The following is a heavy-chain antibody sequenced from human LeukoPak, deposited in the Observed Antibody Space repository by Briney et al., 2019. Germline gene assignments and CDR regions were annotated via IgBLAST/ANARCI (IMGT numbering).Heavy chain of an antibody. J-gene: IGHJ4*02. CDR2: INSDGSTT. CDR1: GFTFSSYG. CDR3: ARVGAVAGTFDY. D-gene: IGHD6-19*01. Sequence: GGSLRLSCAASGFTFSSYGMHWVRHAPGKGLMWVSRINSDGSTTTYADSVKGRFTISRDKAKNTLYLQMNSLRAEDTAVYYCARVGAVAGTFDYWGQGTLVTVSS. V-gene: IGHV3-74*01.